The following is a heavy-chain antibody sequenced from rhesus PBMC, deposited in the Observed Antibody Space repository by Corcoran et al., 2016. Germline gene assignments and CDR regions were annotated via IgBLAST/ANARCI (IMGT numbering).Heavy chain of an antibody. J-gene: IGHJ4*01. Sequence: QVQLQESGPGLVKPSETLSLTCAVSGFSISSGDYWGWFSHPPGKGLEYIGYISGSSGSTYYNPSLKSRVTISKDTSKNQFSLKLSSVTAADTAVYYCARLSWNNPFDYWGQGVLVTVSS. CDR2: ISGSSGST. V-gene: IGHV4-99*01. CDR3: ARLSWNNPFDY. CDR1: GFSISSGDY. D-gene: IGHD1-20*01.